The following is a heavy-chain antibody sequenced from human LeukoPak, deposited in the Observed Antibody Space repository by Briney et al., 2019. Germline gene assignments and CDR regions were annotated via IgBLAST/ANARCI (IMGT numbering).Heavy chain of an antibody. CDR3: ARGAMVRGPLVFDY. CDR2: IIPIFGTA. V-gene: IGHV1-69*05. Sequence: SVKVSCKASGYTFTSYDINWVRQATGQGLEWMGGIIPIFGTANYAQKFQGRVTITTDESTSTAYMELSSLRSEDTAVYYCARGAMVRGPLVFDYWGQGTLVTVSS. J-gene: IGHJ4*02. D-gene: IGHD3-10*01. CDR1: GYTFTSYD.